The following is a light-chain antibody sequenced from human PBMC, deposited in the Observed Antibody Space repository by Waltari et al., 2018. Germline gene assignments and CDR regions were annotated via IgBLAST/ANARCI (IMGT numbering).Light chain of an antibody. V-gene: IGLV2-8*01. CDR2: EVS. CDR3: SSYAGSNNFFYV. J-gene: IGLJ1*01. Sequence: QSALTQPPSASGSPGQSVTISCTGTSSDVGGYNYFSLHQQHPGKAPKRMIYEVSKRPSGVPERFSGSKSGNTASLTVSGLQAEDEADYYCSSYAGSNNFFYVFGTGTKVTVL. CDR1: SSDVGGYNY.